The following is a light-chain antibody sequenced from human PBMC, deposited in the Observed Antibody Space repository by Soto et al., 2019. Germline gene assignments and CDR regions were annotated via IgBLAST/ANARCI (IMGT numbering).Light chain of an antibody. V-gene: IGKV1-39*01. CDR3: QQSYSTPHT. CDR2: AAS. Sequence: DIPMTQSPSSLSASVGDRVTITCRASQSITSYLNWYQQKPGRAPKLLIYAASSFQSGVPSRFSGSGSGTDFTLIISSLQPEDFATYYCQQSYSTPHTFGQGTKLEIK. CDR1: QSITSY. J-gene: IGKJ2*01.